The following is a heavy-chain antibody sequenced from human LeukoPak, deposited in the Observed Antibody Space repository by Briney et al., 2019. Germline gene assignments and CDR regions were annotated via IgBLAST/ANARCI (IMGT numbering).Heavy chain of an antibody. V-gene: IGHV1-18*01. CDR2: IIAYNGNT. Sequence: ASVKVSCTASGYTFTSYSYSLVRQPPAQGLELMGLIIAYNGNTNYAQKLHGRVTMTTDTSTSTAYMELRSLRSDDTAVYYCARAGYCSGGSCYLHWFDPWGKGNLVSVS. J-gene: IGHJ5*02. CDR1: GYTFTSYS. CDR3: ARAGYCSGGSCYLHWFDP. D-gene: IGHD2-15*01.